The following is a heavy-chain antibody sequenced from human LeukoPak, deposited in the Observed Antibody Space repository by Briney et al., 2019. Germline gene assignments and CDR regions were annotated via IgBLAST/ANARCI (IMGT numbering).Heavy chain of an antibody. Sequence: GSLRLSCAASGFTFSSYAMSWIRQPPGKGLEWIGYIYHSGSNNYNPSPKSRVTISVDTSKNQFSLKLSSVSAADTAVYYCARHGYNIGWSYLLILWGQGTLVTVSS. D-gene: IGHD6-19*01. CDR1: GFTFSSYA. J-gene: IGHJ4*02. V-gene: IGHV4-59*08. CDR2: IYHSGSN. CDR3: ARHGYNIGWSYLLIL.